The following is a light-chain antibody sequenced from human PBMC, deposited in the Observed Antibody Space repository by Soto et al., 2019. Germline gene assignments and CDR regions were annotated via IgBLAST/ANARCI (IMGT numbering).Light chain of an antibody. V-gene: IGKV1-5*01. J-gene: IGKJ2*01. CDR3: QQYNSYSSFA. Sequence: DIQMTQSPSTLSASVGDRVTITCRASQSISTWLAWYQQKPGKAPKVLIYDASSLESGVPSRFSGSGSGTEFTLTLSSLQPDDFATYYCQQYNSYSSFAFGQWTKWEIK. CDR2: DAS. CDR1: QSISTW.